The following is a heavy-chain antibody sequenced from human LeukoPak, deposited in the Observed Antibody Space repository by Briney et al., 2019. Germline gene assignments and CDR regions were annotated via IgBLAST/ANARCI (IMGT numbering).Heavy chain of an antibody. CDR1: GFMFSNYC. CDR2: TRGSGGSI. J-gene: IGHJ4*02. Sequence: GGSLRLSCAASGFMFSNYCMSWVRQAPGKGLEWVGGTRGSGGSINYADSVKGRFTISRDNSKNTLYLQMNSLRADVTAVYYCAKDMNSWRDGSGLGDYFDYWGQGTLVTVSS. CDR3: AKDMNSWRDGSGLGDYFDY. D-gene: IGHD6-19*01. V-gene: IGHV3-23*01.